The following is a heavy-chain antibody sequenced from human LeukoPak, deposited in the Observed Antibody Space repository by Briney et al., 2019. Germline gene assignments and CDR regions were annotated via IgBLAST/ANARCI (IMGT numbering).Heavy chain of an antibody. J-gene: IGHJ4*02. Sequence: GGSLRLSCAASGFTVSSNYMSWVRQAPGKELEWVSVMYSGGSTYYADSVKGRFTISRDNSKNTLYLQMNSLRAEDTAVYYCARESSGYDPYFDYWGQGTLVTVSS. D-gene: IGHD5-12*01. CDR1: GFTVSSNY. CDR3: ARESSGYDPYFDY. V-gene: IGHV3-53*01. CDR2: MYSGGST.